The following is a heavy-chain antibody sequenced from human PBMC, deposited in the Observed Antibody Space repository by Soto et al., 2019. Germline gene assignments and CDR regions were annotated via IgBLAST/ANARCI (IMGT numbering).Heavy chain of an antibody. D-gene: IGHD3-10*01. J-gene: IGHJ4*02. CDR3: ARVGLKLLWFGEFSAY. CDR1: GYTFTSYG. CDR2: ISAYNGNT. V-gene: IGHV1-18*01. Sequence: GASVKVSCKASGYTFTSYGISWVRQAPGQGLEWMGWISAYNGNTNYAQKLQGRVTMTTDTSTSTAYMELRSLRSDDTAVYYCARVGLKLLWFGEFSAYWGQGTLVTVSS.